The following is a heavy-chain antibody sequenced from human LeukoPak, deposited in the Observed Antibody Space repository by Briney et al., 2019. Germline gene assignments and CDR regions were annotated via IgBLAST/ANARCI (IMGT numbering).Heavy chain of an antibody. V-gene: IGHV3-23*01. Sequence: PGGSLRLSCAASGFTFSSYAMSWVRRAPGKGLEWVSAISGSGGSTYYADSVKGRFTISRDNSKNTLYLQMNSLRAEDTAVSYCAKSANYYDSSGYWFDPWGQGTMVTVSS. D-gene: IGHD3-22*01. CDR3: AKSANYYDSSGYWFDP. J-gene: IGHJ5*02. CDR2: ISGSGGST. CDR1: GFTFSSYA.